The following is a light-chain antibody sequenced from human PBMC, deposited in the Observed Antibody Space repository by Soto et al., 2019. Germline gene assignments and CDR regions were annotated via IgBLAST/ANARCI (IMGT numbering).Light chain of an antibody. Sequence: IKMNQSPSSLSTYVGDRVTITCRASQSISSYLNWYQQKRGKAPNVLIFSGSSFQSRVPSSFIGSGSGTYSILTISSLSPEDVATYYCQQSYSTTPTFGHGTKVDI. J-gene: IGKJ1*01. CDR2: SGS. CDR3: QQSYSTTPT. CDR1: QSISSY. V-gene: IGKV1-39*01.